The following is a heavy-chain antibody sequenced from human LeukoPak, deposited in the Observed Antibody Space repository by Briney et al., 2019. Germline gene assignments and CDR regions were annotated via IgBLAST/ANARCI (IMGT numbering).Heavy chain of an antibody. CDR1: GGTFSSYA. Sequence: SVKVSCKASGGTFSSYAISWVRQAPGQGLEWMGRIIPILGIANYAQKFQGRVTITTDKSTSTAYMELSSLRPEDTAVYYCASPDPTVTTFTPFDYWGQGTLVTVSS. D-gene: IGHD4-17*01. CDR3: ASPDPTVTTFTPFDY. V-gene: IGHV1-69*04. CDR2: IIPILGIA. J-gene: IGHJ4*02.